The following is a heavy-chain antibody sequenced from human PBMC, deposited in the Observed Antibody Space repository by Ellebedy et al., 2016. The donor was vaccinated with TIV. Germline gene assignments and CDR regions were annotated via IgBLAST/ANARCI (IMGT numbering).Heavy chain of an antibody. CDR2: SSSSGSPI. J-gene: IGHJ5*02. CDR3: ARDVRFIDQQHNWFDP. V-gene: IGHV3-11*01. Sequence: GGSLRLSCATSGFTFSDYYMSWIRQAPGKGLELVSYSSSSGSPIYYADSVKGRFTIFRDNAKNSLSLQMNSLRAEDTAVYYCARDVRFIDQQHNWFDPWGQGTLVTVSS. D-gene: IGHD6-13*01. CDR1: GFTFSDYY.